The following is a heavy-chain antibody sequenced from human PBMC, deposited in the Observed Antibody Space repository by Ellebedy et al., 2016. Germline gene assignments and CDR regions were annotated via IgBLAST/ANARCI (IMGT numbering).Heavy chain of an antibody. CDR2: INHSGST. Sequence: SETLSLTXTVSGSSISSADHYWSWIRQPPGKGLEWIGEINHSGSTNYIPSLKSRVAISEDTSKNQFSLKLSSVTAADTAVYYCARHCSSTTCYGAFDIWGQGTMVTVSS. J-gene: IGHJ3*02. CDR1: GSSISSADHY. V-gene: IGHV4-34*01. D-gene: IGHD2-2*01. CDR3: ARHCSSTTCYGAFDI.